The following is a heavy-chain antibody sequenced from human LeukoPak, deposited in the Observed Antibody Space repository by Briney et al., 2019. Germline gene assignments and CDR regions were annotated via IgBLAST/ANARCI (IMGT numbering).Heavy chain of an antibody. J-gene: IGHJ4*02. Sequence: SETLSLTCTVSGGSISSYYWSWIRQPPGKGLEWIGYIYYSGSTNYNPSLKSRVTISVDTSKNQFSLKLSSVTAADTAVYYCAQGGATMVRAPYWAYFDYWGQGTLVTVSS. CDR3: AQGGATMVRAPYWAYFDY. CDR1: GGSISSYY. CDR2: IYYSGST. V-gene: IGHV4-59*01. D-gene: IGHD3-10*01.